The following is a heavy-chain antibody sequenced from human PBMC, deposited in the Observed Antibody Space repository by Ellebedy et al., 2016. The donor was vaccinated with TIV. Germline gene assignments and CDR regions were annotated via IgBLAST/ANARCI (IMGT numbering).Heavy chain of an antibody. CDR2: INPNNGDT. D-gene: IGHD1-26*01. J-gene: IGHJ5*01. CDR3: ARGPRIVGATTGNWFES. Sequence: AASVKVSCKASGYTFSAYYMHWVRQAPGQDLEWMGWINPNNGDTNCAQKFQDWVTMTSDTSISTAYMDLNRLTSDDTAVYYCARGPRIVGATTGNWFESWGQGTLVTVSS. V-gene: IGHV1-2*04. CDR1: GYTFSAYY.